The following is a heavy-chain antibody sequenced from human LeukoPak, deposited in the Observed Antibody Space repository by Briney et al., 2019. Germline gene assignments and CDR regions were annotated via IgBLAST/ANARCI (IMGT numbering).Heavy chain of an antibody. V-gene: IGHV4-31*03. Sequence: SETLSLTCTVSGGFISSGGYYWSWIRQHPGKGLEWIGYIYYSGSTYYNPSLKSRVTISVDTSKNQFSLKLSSVTAADTAVYYCAKNYGDYVYWFDPWGQGTLVTVSS. CDR3: AKNYGDYVYWFDP. CDR2: IYYSGST. J-gene: IGHJ5*02. CDR1: GGFISSGGYY. D-gene: IGHD4-17*01.